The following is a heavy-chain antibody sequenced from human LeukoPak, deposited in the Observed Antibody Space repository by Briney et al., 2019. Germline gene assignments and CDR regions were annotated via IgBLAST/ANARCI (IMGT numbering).Heavy chain of an antibody. Sequence: GASVKVSCKASGYTFTGYYMRWVRQAPGQGLEWMGWINPNSGGTNYAQKLQGRVTMTTDTSTSTAYMELRSLRSDDTAVYYCAREEINSNDAFDIWGQGTMVTVSS. J-gene: IGHJ3*02. CDR2: INPNSGGT. CDR3: AREEINSNDAFDI. V-gene: IGHV1-2*02. D-gene: IGHD4-23*01. CDR1: GYTFTGYY.